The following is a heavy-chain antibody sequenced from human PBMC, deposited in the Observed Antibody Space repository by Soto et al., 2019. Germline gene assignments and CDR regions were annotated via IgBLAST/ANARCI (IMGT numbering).Heavy chain of an antibody. CDR1: GFAFSSYT. CDR3: AKDWWSSGFYGQFDY. D-gene: IGHD6-19*01. J-gene: IGHJ4*02. V-gene: IGHV3-23*01. Sequence: GGSLRLSCAASGFAFSSYTMSWVRQAPGKGLEWVSAISGSGSDTYYAESVKGRFIISRDNFKNALYLQMSSVSGDDTAVYHCAKDWWSSGFYGQFDYWGPGTLVTVSS. CDR2: ISGSGSDT.